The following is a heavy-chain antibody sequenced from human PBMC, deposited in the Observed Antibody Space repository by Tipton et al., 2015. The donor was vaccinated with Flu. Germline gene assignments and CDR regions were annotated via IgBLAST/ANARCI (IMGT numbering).Heavy chain of an antibody. V-gene: IGHV3-30*03. CDR2: ISYDGSNK. CDR3: TRSDYYDTSGYDAFDI. D-gene: IGHD3-22*01. Sequence: SLRLSCAASGFTFSSYGLHWVRQAPGKGLEWVAVISYDGSNKYYADSVKGRFTISRDNSMNTLYLRMNSLRVEDTAVYYCTRSDYYDTSGYDAFDIWGQGTMVTFSS. CDR1: GFTFSSYG. J-gene: IGHJ3*02.